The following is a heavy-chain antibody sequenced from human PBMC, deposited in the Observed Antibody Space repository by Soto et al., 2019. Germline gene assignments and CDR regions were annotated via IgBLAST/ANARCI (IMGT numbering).Heavy chain of an antibody. Sequence: ASVKVSCKASGGTFSSYAISWVRQAPGQGLEWMGGIIPIFGTANYAQKFQGRVTITADESTSTAYMELSSLRSEDTAVYYCARDFGADIVATSYGMAVWGQGTTVTVSS. CDR1: GGTFSSYA. CDR2: IIPIFGTA. CDR3: ARDFGADIVATSYGMAV. D-gene: IGHD5-12*01. J-gene: IGHJ6*02. V-gene: IGHV1-69*13.